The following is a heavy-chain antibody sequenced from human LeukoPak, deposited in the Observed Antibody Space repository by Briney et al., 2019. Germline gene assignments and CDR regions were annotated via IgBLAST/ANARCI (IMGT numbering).Heavy chain of an antibody. D-gene: IGHD2-21*02. CDR3: ASDSYCGGDCYSANDY. Sequence: PGGSLRLSCAASAFTFSSYAMHWVRQAPGKGLEWVAVISYDGSNKYYADSVKGRFTISRDNSKNTLYLQMNSLRAEDAAVYYCASDSYCGGDCYSANDYWGQGTLVTVSS. CDR1: AFTFSSYA. V-gene: IGHV3-30-3*01. CDR2: ISYDGSNK. J-gene: IGHJ4*02.